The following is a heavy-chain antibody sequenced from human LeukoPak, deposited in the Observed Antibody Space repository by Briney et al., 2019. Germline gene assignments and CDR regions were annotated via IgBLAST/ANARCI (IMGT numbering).Heavy chain of an antibody. CDR2: MNPNSGNT. Sequence: GASVKVSCKASGYTFTSYDINWVRQATGQGLEWMGWMNPNSGNTGYAQKFQGRVTMTRNTSISTAYMELSSLRSEDTAVYYCARAGGYCGRISCPYYFDSWGKGSRSPSPQ. J-gene: IGHJ4*02. D-gene: IGHD2-15*01. CDR3: ARAGGYCGRISCPYYFDS. V-gene: IGHV1-8*01. CDR1: GYTFTSYD.